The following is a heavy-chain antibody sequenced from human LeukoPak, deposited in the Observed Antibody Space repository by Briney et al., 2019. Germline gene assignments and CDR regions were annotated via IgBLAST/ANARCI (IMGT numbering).Heavy chain of an antibody. CDR2: ISSSGSAI. D-gene: IGHD6-13*01. V-gene: IGHV3-11*04. CDR3: ARDRSSWSLYYYYYMDV. CDR1: GFTFSDYY. J-gene: IGHJ6*03. Sequence: GGSLRLSCAASGFTFSDYYMSWIRQAPGKGLEWVSYISSSGSAIYYADSVKGRFTISRDNAKNSLYLQMNSLRAEDTAVYYCARDRSSWSLYYYYYMDVWGKGTTVTVSS.